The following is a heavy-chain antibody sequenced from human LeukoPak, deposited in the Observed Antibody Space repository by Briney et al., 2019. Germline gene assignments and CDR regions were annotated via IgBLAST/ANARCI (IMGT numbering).Heavy chain of an antibody. V-gene: IGHV3-48*01. Sequence: GGSLRLSCAASGFTFSSYSMNWVRQAPGKGLEWVSYISSSSTIYYADSVKGRFTISRDNAKNSLYLQMNSLRAEDTAVYYCARSIAALDYWGQGTLVTVSS. CDR3: ARSIAALDY. CDR1: GFTFSSYS. CDR2: ISSSSTI. D-gene: IGHD6-6*01. J-gene: IGHJ4*02.